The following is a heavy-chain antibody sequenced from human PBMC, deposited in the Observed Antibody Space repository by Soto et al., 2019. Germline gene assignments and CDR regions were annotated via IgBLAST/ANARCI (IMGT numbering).Heavy chain of an antibody. V-gene: IGHV3-30*04. CDR3: ARSRSGAVADSFDF. D-gene: IGHD3-10*01. CDR1: GFTFSRYA. Sequence: LRLSCAASGFTFSRYAIHWVRQAPGKGLEWVAVISRDGTNKYYVDSVKGRFTISRDNSRNTLYLQMNSLRHEDAAVYYCARSRSGAVADSFDFWGQGTMVTVYS. CDR2: ISRDGTNK. J-gene: IGHJ4*02.